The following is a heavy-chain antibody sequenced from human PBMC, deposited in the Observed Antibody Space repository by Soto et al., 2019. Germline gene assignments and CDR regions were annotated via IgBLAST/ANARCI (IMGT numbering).Heavy chain of an antibody. Sequence: SETLSLTCTVSGGSITNFHWSWIRQPPGKGLEWIGYVYFSGSTKYNPSFKSRVTMSIDTSKNEFSLRLISVTTADSAAYFCAAYDSEGYFDYWGQGALVTVSS. V-gene: IGHV4-59*01. D-gene: IGHD3-22*01. CDR2: VYFSGST. J-gene: IGHJ4*02. CDR1: GGSITNFH. CDR3: AAYDSEGYFDY.